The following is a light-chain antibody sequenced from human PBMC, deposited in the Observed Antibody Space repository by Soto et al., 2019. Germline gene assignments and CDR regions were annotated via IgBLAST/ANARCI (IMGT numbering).Light chain of an antibody. CDR3: QQYNSYSMYT. CDR1: QSISSW. J-gene: IGKJ2*01. V-gene: IGKV1-5*01. CDR2: DAS. Sequence: DIQMTQSPSTLSASVGDRVTITCRASQSISSWLAWYQQKPGKAPKLLIYDASSLESGVPSRFSGSGSGTEFTLTISSLQPDDFATYDFQQYNSYSMYTFGHGTKLEIK.